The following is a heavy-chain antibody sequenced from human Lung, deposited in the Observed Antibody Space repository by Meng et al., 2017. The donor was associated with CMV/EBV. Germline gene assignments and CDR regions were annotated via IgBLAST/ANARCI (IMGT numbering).Heavy chain of an antibody. CDR1: GFTFKTYT. V-gene: IGHV3-21*04. D-gene: IGHD2-2*01. CDR2: ISATSSSI. J-gene: IGHJ5*01. Sequence: ESXKISXAASGFTFKTYTMNWVRQAPGQGLEWVSSISATSSSIYYADSVKGRFTISRDNAKNTLFLQMNSLGVEDTAMYYCAKAAVFEKIVVVPTAIDSWGRRXLVTVSS. CDR3: AKAAVFEKIVVVPTAIDS.